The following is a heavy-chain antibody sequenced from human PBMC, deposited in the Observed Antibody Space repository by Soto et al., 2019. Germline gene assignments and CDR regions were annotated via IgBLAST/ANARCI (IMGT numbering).Heavy chain of an antibody. CDR2: IVVGSGNT. CDR1: GFTFTSSA. J-gene: IGHJ4*02. CDR3: AADGAYSGSYRPPDY. D-gene: IGHD1-26*01. V-gene: IGHV1-58*01. Sequence: SVKVSCKASGFTFTSSAVQWVRQARGQRLEWIGWIVVGSGNTNYAQKFQERVTITRDMSTSTAYMELSSLRSEDTAVYYCAADGAYSGSYRPPDYWGQGTLVTVSS.